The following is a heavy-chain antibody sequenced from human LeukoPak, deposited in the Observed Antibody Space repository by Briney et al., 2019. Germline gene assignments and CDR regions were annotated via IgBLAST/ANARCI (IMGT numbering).Heavy chain of an antibody. CDR1: GGSVSRGSYY. Sequence: PSETLSLTCTVSGGSVSRGSYYWSWIRQPPGKGLEWLGYIHYSGSTNYNPSCKSRVPISEETSKNQFSLKLSSVTAADTAVYYCARNDPADAFDIWGQGTMVTVSS. CDR3: ARNDPADAFDI. D-gene: IGHD1-1*01. J-gene: IGHJ3*02. CDR2: IHYSGST. V-gene: IGHV4-61*01.